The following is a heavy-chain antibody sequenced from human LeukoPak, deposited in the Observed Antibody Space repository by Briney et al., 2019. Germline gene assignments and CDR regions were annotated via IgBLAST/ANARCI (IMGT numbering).Heavy chain of an antibody. Sequence: GASVKVSCKASGYTFTSYDINWVRQATGQGLEWMGWMNPNSGNTAYAQKFQGGVTMTRNTSISTAYMELSSLRSEDTAVYYCARRAAAGNWFDPWGQGTLVTVSS. V-gene: IGHV1-8*01. CDR1: GYTFTSYD. J-gene: IGHJ5*02. CDR3: ARRAAAGNWFDP. D-gene: IGHD6-13*01. CDR2: MNPNSGNT.